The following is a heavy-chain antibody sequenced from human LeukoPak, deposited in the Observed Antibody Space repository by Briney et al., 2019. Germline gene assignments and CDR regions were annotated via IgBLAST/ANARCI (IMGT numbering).Heavy chain of an antibody. CDR2: IYYSGST. Sequence: KASETLSLTCTASGASISSGGYYWSWIRQHPGKGLEWIGYIYYSGSTYYNPSLKSRVTISVDTSKNQFSLKLSSVTAADTAVYYCARQSDGGNWIDYWGQGTLVTVSS. CDR1: GASISSGGYY. J-gene: IGHJ4*02. D-gene: IGHD4-23*01. CDR3: ARQSDGGNWIDY. V-gene: IGHV4-31*03.